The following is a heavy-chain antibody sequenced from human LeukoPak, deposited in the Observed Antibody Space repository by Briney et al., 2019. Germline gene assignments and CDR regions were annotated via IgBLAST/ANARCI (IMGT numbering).Heavy chain of an antibody. D-gene: IGHD2-21*02. CDR3: VRGQRDIVVVTAPYYFDY. V-gene: IGHV3-30-3*01. J-gene: IGHJ4*02. CDR1: GFTFSSYA. CDR2: ISYDGSNK. Sequence: PGGSLRLSCAASGFTFSSYAMHWVRQAPGKGLEWVAVISYDGSNKYYADSVKGRFTISRDNSKNTLYVQMNSLRGEDTAVYYCVRGQRDIVVVTAPYYFDYWGQGTLVTVSS.